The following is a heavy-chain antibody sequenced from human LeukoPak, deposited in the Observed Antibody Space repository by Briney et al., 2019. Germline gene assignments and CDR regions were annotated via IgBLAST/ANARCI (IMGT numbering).Heavy chain of an antibody. V-gene: IGHV3-23*01. CDR1: GFTFSSYA. D-gene: IGHD6-19*01. J-gene: IGHJ4*02. Sequence: GGSLRLSCAASGFTFSSYAMSWARQAPGKGLEWVSAISGSGGTTYYADSVKGRFTISRDNSKNTLYLQMNSLRAEDTAVYYCAKANPYSSGWHWGQGTLVTVSS. CDR2: ISGSGGTT. CDR3: AKANPYSSGWH.